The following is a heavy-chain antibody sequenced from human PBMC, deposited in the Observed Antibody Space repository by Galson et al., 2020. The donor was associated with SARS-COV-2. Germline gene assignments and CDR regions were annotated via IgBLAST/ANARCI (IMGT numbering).Heavy chain of an antibody. V-gene: IGHV4-34*01. J-gene: IGHJ4*02. D-gene: IGHD3-10*01. Sequence: SETLSLTCAVYGGSFRGYYWSWIRQPPGKGLESIGEINHSGTSNDNPSLKSRVTISVDRSKNQFSLKLSSVTAADTAVYYCARQKPYDSGNSFDFWGQGSQVIVSS. CDR3: ARQKPYDSGNSFDF. CDR2: INHSGTS. CDR1: GGSFRGYY.